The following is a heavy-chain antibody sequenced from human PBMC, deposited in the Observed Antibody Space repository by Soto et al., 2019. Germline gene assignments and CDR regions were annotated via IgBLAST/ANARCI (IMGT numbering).Heavy chain of an antibody. CDR1: GFTFSGSA. CDR3: TRPTQNYGDHIYYGMDV. CDR2: IRSKANSYAT. J-gene: IGHJ6*02. V-gene: IGHV3-73*01. D-gene: IGHD4-17*01. Sequence: GGSLRLSCAASGFTFSGSAMHWVRQASGKGLEWVGRIRSKANSYATAYAASVKGRLTISRDDSKNTAYLQMNSLKTEDTAVYYCTRPTQNYGDHIYYGMDVWGQGTTVTVSS.